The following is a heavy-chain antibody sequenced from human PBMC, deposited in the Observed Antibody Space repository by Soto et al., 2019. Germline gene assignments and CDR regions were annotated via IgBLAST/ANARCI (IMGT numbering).Heavy chain of an antibody. CDR2: INHSGST. CDR3: ARGRLELLWFGESQRWFDP. J-gene: IGHJ5*02. CDR1: GGSFSGYY. V-gene: IGHV4-34*01. Sequence: SETLSLTCAVYGGSFSGYYWSWIRQPPGKGLEWIGEINHSGSTNYNPSLKSRVTISLDTSKNQFSLKLSSVTAADTAVYYCARGRLELLWFGESQRWFDPWGQGTLVTVSS. D-gene: IGHD3-10*01.